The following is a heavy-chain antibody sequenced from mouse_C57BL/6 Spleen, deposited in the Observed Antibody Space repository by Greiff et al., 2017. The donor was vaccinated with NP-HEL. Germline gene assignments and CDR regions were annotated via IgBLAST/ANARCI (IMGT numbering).Heavy chain of an antibody. D-gene: IGHD1-1*01. Sequence: VQLQQSDAELVKPGASVKISCKVSGYTFTDHTIHWMKQRPEQGLEWIGYIYPRDGSTKYNEKFKGKAILTADKSSSTAYMQLNSLTSEDSAVYFCARGADYYGSPYAMDYWGQGTSVTVSS. CDR2: IYPRDGST. J-gene: IGHJ4*01. CDR3: ARGADYYGSPYAMDY. V-gene: IGHV1-78*01. CDR1: GYTFTDHT.